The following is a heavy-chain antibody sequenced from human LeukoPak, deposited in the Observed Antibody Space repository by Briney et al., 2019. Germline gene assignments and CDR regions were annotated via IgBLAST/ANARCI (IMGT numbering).Heavy chain of an antibody. J-gene: IGHJ4*02. CDR2: IYTSGST. CDR3: ARGSEILDY. D-gene: IGHD2-15*01. V-gene: IGHV4-61*02. Sequence: SGTLSLTCTVSGGSISSGSYYWSWIRQPAGKGLEWIGRIYTSGSTNYNPSLKSRVTISVDTSKNQFSLKLSSVTAADTAVYYCARGSEILDYWGQGTLVTVSS. CDR1: GGSISSGSYY.